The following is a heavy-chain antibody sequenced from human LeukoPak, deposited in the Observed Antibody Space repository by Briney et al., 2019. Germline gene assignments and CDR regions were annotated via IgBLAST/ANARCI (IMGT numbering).Heavy chain of an antibody. J-gene: IGHJ3*02. CDR3: ARVLTVRSGGYDAFDI. CDR2: IDSAGDT. CDR1: GFTFSSYH. Sequence: GGSLRLSCAASGFTFSSYHMHWVRQATGKGLEWVSGIDSAGDTYYPGSVKGRFTISRKNAKNSLHLQVNSLRAGDTAVYYCARVLTVRSGGYDAFDIWGQGTMVTVSS. V-gene: IGHV3-13*01. D-gene: IGHD6-25*01.